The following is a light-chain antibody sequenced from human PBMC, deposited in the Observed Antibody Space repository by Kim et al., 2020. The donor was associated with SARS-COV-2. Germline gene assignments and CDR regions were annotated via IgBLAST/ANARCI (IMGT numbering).Light chain of an antibody. V-gene: IGLV3-19*01. J-gene: IGLJ2*01. CDR1: SLRSYY. CDR3: HSRATSGNHLVV. Sequence: SYELTQDPAVSVALGQTVRITCQGDSLRSYYASWYQQKPGQAPVLVIYGKNDRPSGIPDRFSGSSSGNTASLTITGAQAEDEADYYCHSRATSGNHLVVF. CDR2: GKN.